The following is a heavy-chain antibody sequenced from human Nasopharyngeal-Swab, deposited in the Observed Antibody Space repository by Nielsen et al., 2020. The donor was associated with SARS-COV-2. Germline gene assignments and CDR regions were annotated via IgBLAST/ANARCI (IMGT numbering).Heavy chain of an antibody. CDR1: GGSISSSSYY. CDR2: IYYSGST. D-gene: IGHD4/OR15-4a*01. CDR3: ARGGAVPTAGYFDL. V-gene: IGHV4-39*07. Sequence: SETLSLTCTVSGGSISSSSYYWGWIRQPPGKGLEWIGSIYYSGSTYYNPSLKSRVTISVDTSKNQFSLKLSPVTAADTAVYYCARGGAVPTAGYFDLWGRGTLVTVSS. J-gene: IGHJ2*01.